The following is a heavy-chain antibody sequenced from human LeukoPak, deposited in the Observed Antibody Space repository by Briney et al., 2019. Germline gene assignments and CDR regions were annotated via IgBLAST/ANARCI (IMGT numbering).Heavy chain of an antibody. J-gene: IGHJ5*02. D-gene: IGHD6-25*01. V-gene: IGHV3-11*01. Sequence: GGSLRLSCGASGFTFSDYYMDWIRQTPGKGPEFVSHISNGGTTVYYADSVRGRFTVSRDNAKNLLYLQMNSLRAEDTAVYYCTRGGSVVAATIPFDPWGQGTLVTVSS. CDR3: TRGGSVVAATIPFDP. CDR2: ISNGGTTV. CDR1: GFTFSDYY.